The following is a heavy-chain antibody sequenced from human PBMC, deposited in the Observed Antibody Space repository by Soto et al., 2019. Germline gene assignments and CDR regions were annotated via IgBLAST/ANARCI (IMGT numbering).Heavy chain of an antibody. J-gene: IGHJ4*02. CDR1: GFTVSNAW. Sequence: GWSLRLSCAASGFTVSNAWMSWVRQAPGKGLEWVGRIKSKTDGGTRDYAAPVKGRVTISRDDSKNTLYLHMNSLKAEDTAVYYCTTVHYDFLSWAVCFDYWGQGTLVTVSS. CDR2: IKSKTDGGTR. V-gene: IGHV3-15*01. CDR3: TTVHYDFLSWAVCFDY. D-gene: IGHD3-3*01.